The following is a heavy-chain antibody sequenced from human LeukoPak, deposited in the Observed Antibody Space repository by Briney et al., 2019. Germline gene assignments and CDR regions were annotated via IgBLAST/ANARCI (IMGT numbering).Heavy chain of an antibody. D-gene: IGHD2-15*01. CDR2: IYSGCST. CDR3: ARLGCSGGSCYSGEDYFDN. V-gene: IGHV3-53*01. Sequence: GGSLRLSCAAPGFTVSSNYVSWVRQAPGEGLEWVSVIYSGCSTYYADSVKGRFTISRDNSKNTLYLQMNSLRAEDTAVYYCARLGCSGGSCYSGEDYFDNWGQGTLVTVSS. CDR1: GFTVSSNY. J-gene: IGHJ4*02.